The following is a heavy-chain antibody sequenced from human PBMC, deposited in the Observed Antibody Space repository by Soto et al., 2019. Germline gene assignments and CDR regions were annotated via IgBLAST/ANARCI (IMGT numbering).Heavy chain of an antibody. CDR2: ISYDGSNK. V-gene: IGHV3-30-3*01. Sequence: ESGGGVVQPGRSLRLSCAASGFTFSSYAMHWVRQAPGKGLEWVAVISYDGSNKYYADSVKGRFTISRDNSKNTLYLQMNSLRAEDTAVYYCARDQANVYSGSPLEAAMPDYWGQGTLVTVSS. D-gene: IGHD1-26*01. CDR1: GFTFSSYA. CDR3: ARDQANVYSGSPLEAAMPDY. J-gene: IGHJ4*02.